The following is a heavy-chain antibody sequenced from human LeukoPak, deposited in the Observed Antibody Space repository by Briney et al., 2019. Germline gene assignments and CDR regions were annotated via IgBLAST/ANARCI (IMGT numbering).Heavy chain of an antibody. D-gene: IGHD3-22*01. J-gene: IGHJ3*02. Sequence: PGGSLRLPCAASGFTFSSYSVNWVRQAPGKGLEWVSSISSSSSYIYYADSVKGRFTISRDNAKNSLYLQMNSLRAEDTAVYYCARDLFRTAVVVKDAFDIWGQGTMVTVSS. CDR3: ARDLFRTAVVVKDAFDI. V-gene: IGHV3-21*01. CDR1: GFTFSSYS. CDR2: ISSSSSYI.